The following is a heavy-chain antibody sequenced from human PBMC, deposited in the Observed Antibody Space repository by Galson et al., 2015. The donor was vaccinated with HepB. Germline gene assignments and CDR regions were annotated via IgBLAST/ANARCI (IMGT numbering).Heavy chain of an antibody. CDR3: AKDRAPSGWPYYYGMDV. V-gene: IGHV3-23*01. J-gene: IGHJ6*02. Sequence: SLSLSCAASGFTFSSYAMSWVRQAPGKGLEWVSAISGSGGSTYYADSVKGRFTISRDNSKNTLYLQMNSLRAEDTAVYYCAKDRAPSGWPYYYGMDVWGQGTTVTVSS. CDR1: GFTFSSYA. D-gene: IGHD6-19*01. CDR2: ISGSGGST.